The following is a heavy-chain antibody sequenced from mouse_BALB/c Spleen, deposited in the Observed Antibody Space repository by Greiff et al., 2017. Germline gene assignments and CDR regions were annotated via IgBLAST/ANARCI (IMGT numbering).Heavy chain of an antibody. Sequence: VKLMESGPGLVAPSQSLSITCTVSGFSLTGYGVNWVRQPPGKGLEWLGMIWGEGSTDYNSALKYRLSISKDNSKSQVFLKMNSLQTDNTARYYCAREGLRRDYAMDYWGQGTSVTVSS. CDR2: IWGEGST. V-gene: IGHV2-6-7*01. J-gene: IGHJ4*01. CDR3: AREGLRRDYAMDY. D-gene: IGHD2-4*01. CDR1: GFSLTGYG.